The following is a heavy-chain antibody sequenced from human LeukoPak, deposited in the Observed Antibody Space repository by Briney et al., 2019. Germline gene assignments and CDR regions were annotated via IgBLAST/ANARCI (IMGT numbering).Heavy chain of an antibody. CDR3: AREGYDSSGYSLGYMDV. CDR1: GYTFTSYY. D-gene: IGHD3-22*01. Sequence: ASVKVSCKASGYTFTSYYMHWVRQAPGQGLEWMGIINPSGGSTSYAQKFQGRVTMTRDTSTSTVYMELSSLRSEDTAVYYCAREGYDSSGYSLGYMDVWGKGTTVTISS. CDR2: INPSGGST. V-gene: IGHV1-46*01. J-gene: IGHJ6*03.